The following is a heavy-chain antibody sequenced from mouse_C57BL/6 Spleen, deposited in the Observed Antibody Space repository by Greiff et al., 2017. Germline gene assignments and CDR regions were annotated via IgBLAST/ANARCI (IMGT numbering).Heavy chain of an antibody. CDR1: GYAFTNYL. Sequence: QVQLKQSGAELVRPGTSVKVSCKASGYAFTNYLIEWVKQRPGQGLEWIGVINPGSGGTNYNEKFKGKATLTADKSSSTAYMQLSSLTSEDSAVYFCARGGLLYAMDYWGQGTSVTVSS. D-gene: IGHD1-1*01. V-gene: IGHV1-54*01. CDR2: INPGSGGT. CDR3: ARGGLLYAMDY. J-gene: IGHJ4*01.